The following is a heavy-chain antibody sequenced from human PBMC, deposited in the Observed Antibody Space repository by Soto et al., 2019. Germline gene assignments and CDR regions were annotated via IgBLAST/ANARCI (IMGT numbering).Heavy chain of an antibody. CDR3: ARDFPTHGWISPSRGGDAFDI. CDR2: IYSGGST. J-gene: IGHJ3*02. D-gene: IGHD5-12*01. V-gene: IGHV3-53*01. Sequence: GGSLRLSCAASGFTVSSNYMSWVRQAPGKGLEWVSVIYSGGSTYYADSVKGRFTISRDNSKNTLYLQMNSLRAEDTAVYYCARDFPTHGWISPSRGGDAFDIWGQGTMVTVSS. CDR1: GFTVSSNY.